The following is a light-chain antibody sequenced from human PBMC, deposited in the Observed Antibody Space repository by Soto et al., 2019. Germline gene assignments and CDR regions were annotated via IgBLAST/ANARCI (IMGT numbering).Light chain of an antibody. CDR3: QQYNSWPYT. V-gene: IGKV3-15*01. CDR2: DTT. CDR1: QSVSSK. J-gene: IGKJ2*01. Sequence: EIVMTQSPATLSVSPGERATLSCRASQSVSSKLAWFQQTPGQAPRLLFYDTTTRATGIPARFTGSGSGTEFTLTISSLQSEDFAVYYCQQYNSWPYTFGQGTKLEIK.